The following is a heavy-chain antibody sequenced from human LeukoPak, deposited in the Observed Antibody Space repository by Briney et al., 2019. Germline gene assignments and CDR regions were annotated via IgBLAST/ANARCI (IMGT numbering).Heavy chain of an antibody. D-gene: IGHD2-2*01. Sequence: ASVTVSFTTSVYTFTVHYIHWVRQAPGQGLEWMGWINPNNGGTNYAQKFQGRVTMTRDTSINTAYMELSRLRSDDTAVYYCARDVSSSLRNWGQGTLVTVSS. CDR2: INPNNGGT. CDR3: ARDVSSSLRN. V-gene: IGHV1-2*02. CDR1: VYTFTVHY. J-gene: IGHJ4*02.